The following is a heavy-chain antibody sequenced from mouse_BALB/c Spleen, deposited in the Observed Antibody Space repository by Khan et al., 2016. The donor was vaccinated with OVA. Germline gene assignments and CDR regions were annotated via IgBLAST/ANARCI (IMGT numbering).Heavy chain of an antibody. CDR3: ARLISRGYFDV. J-gene: IGHJ1*01. CDR1: GIAFSSYD. Sequence: EVELVESGGGLVKPGGSLKLSCAASGIAFSSYDMTWVRQTPEKRLEWVAYISSGGGNTYYPDTVKGRFTISRDNAKKTPYLQMSSLKSEDTAMYYCARLISRGYFDVWGAGTTVTVSS. V-gene: IGHV5-12-1*01. D-gene: IGHD2-4*01. CDR2: ISSGGGNT.